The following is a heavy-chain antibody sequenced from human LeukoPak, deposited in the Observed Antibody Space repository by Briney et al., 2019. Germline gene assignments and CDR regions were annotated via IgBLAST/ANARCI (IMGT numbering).Heavy chain of an antibody. D-gene: IGHD3-10*01. CDR3: AREGSTSGTNWFDP. Sequence: PSETLSLTCAVSDYSITSDYYWGWIRQPPGKGLERIGSIYHSGTTDYNPSLKSRVTISVDTSKNQFSLKLTSVTAADTAVYYCAREGSTSGTNWFDPWGQGNLVTVSS. J-gene: IGHJ5*02. CDR2: IYHSGTT. CDR1: DYSITSDYY. V-gene: IGHV4-38-2*02.